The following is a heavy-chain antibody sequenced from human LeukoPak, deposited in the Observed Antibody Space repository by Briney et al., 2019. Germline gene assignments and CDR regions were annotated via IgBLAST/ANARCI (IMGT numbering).Heavy chain of an antibody. D-gene: IGHD1/OR15-1a*01. Sequence: GGSLRLSCAASGFTFRTYWMDWVRQAPGKGLEWVANIKQDGSVKNYADSVKGRFTISRDNTKNSPYLEMNSLRGEDTAVYYCARNFGSQQFDYWGQGTLVTVSS. CDR1: GFTFRTYW. CDR2: IKQDGSVK. V-gene: IGHV3-7*01. J-gene: IGHJ4*02. CDR3: ARNFGSQQFDY.